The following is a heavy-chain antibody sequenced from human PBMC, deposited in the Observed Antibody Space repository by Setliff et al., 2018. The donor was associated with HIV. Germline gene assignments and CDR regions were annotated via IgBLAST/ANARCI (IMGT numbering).Heavy chain of an antibody. CDR1: GFTFSDYY. Sequence: SCAASGFTFSDYYMSWIRQAPGKGLEWVSYISSSGSSRYYADSVKGRSTISRDSAKKTLYLQMNNLNAEDTAVYYCARRSYTNKSAFDIWGQGTMVTVSS. D-gene: IGHD3-16*01. V-gene: IGHV3-11*04. J-gene: IGHJ3*02. CDR2: ISSSGSSR. CDR3: ARRSYTNKSAFDI.